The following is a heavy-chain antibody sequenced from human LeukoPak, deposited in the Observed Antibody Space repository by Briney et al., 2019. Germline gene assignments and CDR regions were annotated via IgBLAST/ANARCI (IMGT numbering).Heavy chain of an antibody. V-gene: IGHV5-51*01. CDR1: GYSFTSYW. CDR3: ARRDYGPPDY. Sequence: GESLKISCKGSGYSFTSYWIGWVRQMPGKGLEWMGIIHPGDSETRYSPSFQGQVTISADKSISTVYLQWSSLKASDSAIYYCARRDYGPPDYWGLGTLVTVSS. CDR2: IHPGDSET. D-gene: IGHD4-17*01. J-gene: IGHJ4*02.